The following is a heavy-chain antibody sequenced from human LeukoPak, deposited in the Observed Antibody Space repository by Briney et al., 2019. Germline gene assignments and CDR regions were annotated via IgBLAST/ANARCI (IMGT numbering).Heavy chain of an antibody. CDR2: IYPGDSDT. Sequence: GESLKISCKGSGYSFTSNWIGWVRQMPGKGLEWMGIIYPGDSDTRYSPSFQGQVTISANKTISTAYLQLRSLKAADTAMYYCASEGTGTYYYCMDVWGQGTTVTVSS. V-gene: IGHV5-51*01. CDR3: ASEGTGTYYYCMDV. J-gene: IGHJ6*02. D-gene: IGHD1-1*01. CDR1: GYSFTSNW.